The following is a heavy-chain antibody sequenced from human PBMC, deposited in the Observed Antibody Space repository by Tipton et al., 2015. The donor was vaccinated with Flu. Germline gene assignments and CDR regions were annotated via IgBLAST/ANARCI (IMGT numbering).Heavy chain of an antibody. J-gene: IGHJ6*03. D-gene: IGHD6-19*01. CDR2: IYYSGST. CDR3: ARVVAVPYYYSYYMDV. V-gene: IGHV4-59*01. CDR1: GGSISSYY. Sequence: TLSLTCTVSGGSISSYYWSWIRQPPGKGLEWIGYIYYSGSTNYNPSLKSRVTISVDTSKNQFSLKLSSVTAADTAVYYCARVVAVPYYYSYYMDVWGKGTTVAVSS.